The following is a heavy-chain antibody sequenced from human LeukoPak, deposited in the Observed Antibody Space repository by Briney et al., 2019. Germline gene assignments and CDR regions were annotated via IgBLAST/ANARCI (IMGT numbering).Heavy chain of an antibody. D-gene: IGHD5-12*01. CDR3: ARRAGYSGYDSPDWFDP. J-gene: IGHJ5*02. V-gene: IGHV4-39*01. CDR1: GGSISSSSYY. Sequence: PSETLSLTCTVSGGSISSSSYYWGWIRQPPGKGLECIGSIYYSGSTYYNPSLKSRSTISVDPSKSPFSLKMSSVTAADTAVYYCARRAGYSGYDSPDWFDPWGQGTLVTVSS. CDR2: IYYSGST.